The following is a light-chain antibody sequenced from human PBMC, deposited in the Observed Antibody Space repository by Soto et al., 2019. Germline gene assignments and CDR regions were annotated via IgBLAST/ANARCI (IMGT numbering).Light chain of an antibody. CDR2: GAS. J-gene: IGKJ1*01. CDR3: QQYGSSPWT. V-gene: IGKV3-20*01. Sequence: EIVLTQCPVTLAWSPGETATLSCRARQSVSSSYLAWYQQKPGQAPRLLIYGASSRATGIPDRFSGSGSGTDFTLPISRLEPDDLYASYCQQYGSSPWTFGQGTKVDI. CDR1: QSVSSSY.